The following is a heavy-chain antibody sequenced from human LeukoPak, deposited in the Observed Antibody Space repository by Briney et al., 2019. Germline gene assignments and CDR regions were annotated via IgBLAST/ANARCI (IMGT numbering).Heavy chain of an antibody. J-gene: IGHJ4*02. D-gene: IGHD3-22*01. Sequence: PGGSLRLSCGASGFTFSTYGMHWVRQAPGKGLEWVAFIRSDGTEKYYVDSVKGRFTISRDNSKNTLYLQMNSLRPEDTALYFCAKDGDTGGYSYFDYWGRGTLVTVSS. CDR3: AKDGDTGGYSYFDY. V-gene: IGHV3-30*02. CDR1: GFTFSTYG. CDR2: IRSDGTEK.